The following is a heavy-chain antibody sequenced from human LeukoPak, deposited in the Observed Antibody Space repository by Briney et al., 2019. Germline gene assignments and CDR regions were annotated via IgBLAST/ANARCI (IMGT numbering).Heavy chain of an antibody. CDR2: IKSKTNYGKT. J-gene: IGHJ4*02. CDR3: TTAPDSSDY. D-gene: IGHD3-3*01. CDR1: GFTFSSYS. V-gene: IGHV3-15*01. Sequence: PGGSLRLSCAASGFTFSSYSMNWVRQAPGKGLEWIGRIKSKTNYGKTDYATPVKVSFTFSRDDSKSTLYLRMDSLKTEDTGVYCCTTAPDSSDYWGQGTLVTVSS.